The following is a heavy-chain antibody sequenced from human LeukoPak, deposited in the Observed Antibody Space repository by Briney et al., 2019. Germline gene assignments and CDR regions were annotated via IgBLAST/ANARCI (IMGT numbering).Heavy chain of an antibody. Sequence: GGSLRLSCAASGFTFSSYSMNWVRQAPGKGLEWVSSISSSSSYIYYADSVKGRFTISRDNAKNSLYLQMNSLRAEDTAVYYCARDASIVGALNAFDIWGQGTMVTVSS. CDR3: ARDASIVGALNAFDI. J-gene: IGHJ3*02. CDR2: ISSSSSYI. V-gene: IGHV3-21*01. D-gene: IGHD1-26*01. CDR1: GFTFSSYS.